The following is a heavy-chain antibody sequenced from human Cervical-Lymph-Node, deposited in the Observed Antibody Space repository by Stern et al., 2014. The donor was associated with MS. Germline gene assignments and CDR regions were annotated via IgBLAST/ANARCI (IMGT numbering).Heavy chain of an antibody. CDR2: IIPIFGTA. D-gene: IGHD6-6*01. Sequence: VQLVESGAEVKKPGSSVKVSCKASGGTFNTNVISWVRQAPGQGLEWMGGIIPIFGTALYAQKFQGRVTITANESPPAGSMELSSLRSEDTAVYYCARAAYSTSSYNYWGQGTLVIVSS. V-gene: IGHV1-69*01. CDR3: ARAAYSTSSYNY. J-gene: IGHJ4*02. CDR1: GGTFNTNV.